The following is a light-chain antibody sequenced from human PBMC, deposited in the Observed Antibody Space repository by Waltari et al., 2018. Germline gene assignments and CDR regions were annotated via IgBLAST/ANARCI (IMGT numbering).Light chain of an antibody. V-gene: IGKV1-5*03. Sequence: DIQMTQSPSTLSASVGDRFTISCRASQSVGTWLAWYQQKPGKAPKLLIYMASSLDSGVPSRFSGSGSGTDFTLTISSLQPDDFATYSCQQYSSFSTFGQGTKV. CDR2: MAS. CDR3: QQYSSFST. J-gene: IGKJ2*01. CDR1: QSVGTW.